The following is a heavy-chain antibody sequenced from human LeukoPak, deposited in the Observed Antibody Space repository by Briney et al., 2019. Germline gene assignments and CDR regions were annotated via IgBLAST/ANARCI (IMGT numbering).Heavy chain of an antibody. CDR1: GGSISTYY. V-gene: IGHV4-59*08. Sequence: PSETLSLTCTVSGGSISTYYWSWIRQPPGKGLEWIGYIYYTGSTKYNPSLKSRVTISLDTSKNQFSLKLSSVTAADTAVYYCARYCSGGSCYSGQFDYWGQGTLVTVSS. D-gene: IGHD2-15*01. CDR2: IYYTGST. CDR3: ARYCSGGSCYSGQFDY. J-gene: IGHJ4*02.